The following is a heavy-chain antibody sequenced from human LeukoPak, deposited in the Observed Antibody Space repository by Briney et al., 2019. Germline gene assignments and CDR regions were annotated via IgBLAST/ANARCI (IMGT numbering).Heavy chain of an antibody. CDR1: GGSIGSSSYY. CDR2: LYYSGIT. V-gene: IGHV4-39*07. J-gene: IGHJ4*02. CDR3: ARVVTGLFDY. Sequence: PSETLSLTCTVSGGSIGSSSYYWGWIRQPPGKGLEWIGSLYYSGITYYNPSLKSRLTISVDTSKNQSSLKLSSVTAADTAVYYCARVVTGLFDYWGQGTLVTVSS. D-gene: IGHD2-21*02.